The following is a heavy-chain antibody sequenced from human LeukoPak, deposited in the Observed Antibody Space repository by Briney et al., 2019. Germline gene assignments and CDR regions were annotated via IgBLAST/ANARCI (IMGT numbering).Heavy chain of an antibody. CDR2: INHSGST. J-gene: IGHJ4*02. CDR3: ARLGELRYFDWPTYYFDY. Sequence: SETLSLTCAVYGGSFSGYYWSWIRQPPRKGLEWIGEINHSGSTNYNPSLKSRVTISVDTSKNQFSLKLSSVTAADTAVYYCARLGELRYFDWPTYYFDYWGQGTLVTVSS. V-gene: IGHV4-34*01. D-gene: IGHD3-9*01. CDR1: GGSFSGYY.